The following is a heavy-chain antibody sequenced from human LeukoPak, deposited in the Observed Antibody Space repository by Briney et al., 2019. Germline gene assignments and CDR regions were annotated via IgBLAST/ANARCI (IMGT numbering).Heavy chain of an antibody. CDR3: ARWMVGDSSGYYQN. D-gene: IGHD3-22*01. J-gene: IGHJ4*02. Sequence: GGSLRLSCAASGFTVSSNYMSWVRQAPGKGLEWVSGITGSGRSTYYADSVKGRFTISRDNSKNTLYLQMNSLRAEDTAVYYCARWMVGDSSGYYQNWGQGTLVTVSS. CDR2: ITGSGRST. V-gene: IGHV3-53*01. CDR1: GFTVSSNY.